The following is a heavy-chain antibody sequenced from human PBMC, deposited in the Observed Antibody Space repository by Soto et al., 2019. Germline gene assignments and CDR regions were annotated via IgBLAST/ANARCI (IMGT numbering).Heavy chain of an antibody. Sequence: SETLSLTCTVSGGSISSYYWSWIRQPAGKGLEWIGRIYTSGSTNYNPSLKSRVTMSVDTSKNQFSLKLSSVTAADTAVYYCARGRDYYGSGSYCAFDIWGQGTMVTVSS. CDR2: IYTSGST. J-gene: IGHJ3*02. CDR1: GGSISSYY. CDR3: ARGRDYYGSGSYCAFDI. D-gene: IGHD3-10*01. V-gene: IGHV4-4*07.